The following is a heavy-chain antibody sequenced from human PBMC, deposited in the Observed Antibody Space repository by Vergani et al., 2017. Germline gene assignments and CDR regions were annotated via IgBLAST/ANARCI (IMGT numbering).Heavy chain of an antibody. CDR3: AKEGAGASYYFDY. Sequence: QVQLVESGGGVVQPGRSLRLSCAASGFTFSSYGMHWVRQAPGKGLEWVAVIWYDGSNKYYADSVKGRFTISRDNSKNTLYLQMNSLRAEDTAVYYCAKEGAGASYYFDYWGQGTLVTVSS. CDR1: GFTFSSYG. CDR2: IWYDGSNK. V-gene: IGHV3-33*06. J-gene: IGHJ4*02. D-gene: IGHD1-26*01.